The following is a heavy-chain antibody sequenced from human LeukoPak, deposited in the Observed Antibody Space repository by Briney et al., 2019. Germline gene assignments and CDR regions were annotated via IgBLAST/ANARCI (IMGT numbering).Heavy chain of an antibody. V-gene: IGHV3-7*04. D-gene: IGHD3-16*01. Sequence: GGSLRLSCAASGFHISSDWMSWVRQAPGKGLEWVANIKQDGSEKYHVDSVKGRFTISRDNAKNSLYLQMNSLRAEDTAVYYCARMYYDSNASPFDYWGQGTLVTVSP. CDR2: IKQDGSEK. CDR3: ARMYYDSNASPFDY. CDR1: GFHISSDW. J-gene: IGHJ4*02.